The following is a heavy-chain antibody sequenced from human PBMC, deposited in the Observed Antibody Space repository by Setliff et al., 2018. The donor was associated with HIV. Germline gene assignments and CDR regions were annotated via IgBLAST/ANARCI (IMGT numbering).Heavy chain of an antibody. CDR1: GFTFINYA. V-gene: IGHV1-3*01. CDR3: ARLRVLQLLEWSNNYYYGLDV. J-gene: IGHJ6*02. Sequence: GASVKVSCKASGFTFINYAIHWVRQAPGQRLGWLGWINAGNENPKYSKKFQGRVTITRDTSASTVYMELSSLRSEDPAVYYCARLRVLQLLEWSNNYYYGLDVWGQGTTVTVSS. CDR2: INAGNENP. D-gene: IGHD3-3*01.